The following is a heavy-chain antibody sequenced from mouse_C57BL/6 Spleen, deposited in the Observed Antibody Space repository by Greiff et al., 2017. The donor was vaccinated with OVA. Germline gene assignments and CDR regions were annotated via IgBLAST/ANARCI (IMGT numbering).Heavy chain of an antibody. CDR3: AREHYGDVDY. D-gene: IGHD1-1*01. J-gene: IGHJ2*01. Sequence: EVKLMESEGGLVQPGSSMKLSCTASGFTFSDYYMAWVRQVPEKGLEWVANINYDGSSTYYLDSLKSRFIISRDKAKNILYLQMSSLKSEDTATYYCAREHYGDVDYWGQGTTLTDSS. CDR1: GFTFSDYY. V-gene: IGHV5-16*01. CDR2: INYDGSST.